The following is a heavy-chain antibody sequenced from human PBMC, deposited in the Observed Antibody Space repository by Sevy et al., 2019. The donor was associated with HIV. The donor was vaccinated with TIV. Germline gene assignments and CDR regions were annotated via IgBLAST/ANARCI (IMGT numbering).Heavy chain of an antibody. J-gene: IGHJ5*02. CDR2: ISYEGNTR. Sequence: GGSLRLSCAASGLTFSSHAMHWVRQAPGKGLEWMAVISYEGNTRYYGDSVKGRFTISRDDSKNTLYLQMNSLRAEDTAVYYCARDLGDESSGYLPFFDPRGQGTLVTVSS. V-gene: IGHV3-30-3*01. CDR1: GLTFSSHA. D-gene: IGHD3-22*01. CDR3: ARDLGDESSGYLPFFDP.